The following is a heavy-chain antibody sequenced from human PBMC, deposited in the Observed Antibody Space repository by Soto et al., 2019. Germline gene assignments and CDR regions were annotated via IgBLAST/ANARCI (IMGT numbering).Heavy chain of an antibody. Sequence: GGSLRLSCAASVFTFSNAWMNWVRQAPGKGLEWVGRIKSKTDGGTTDYIAPVKGRFTISRDDSKSALYLQMNSLKTEDTAVYYCSTLPVGAFDAWGQGTMVTVSS. J-gene: IGHJ3*01. D-gene: IGHD1-26*01. CDR3: STLPVGAFDA. V-gene: IGHV3-15*07. CDR2: IKSKTDGGTT. CDR1: VFTFSNAW.